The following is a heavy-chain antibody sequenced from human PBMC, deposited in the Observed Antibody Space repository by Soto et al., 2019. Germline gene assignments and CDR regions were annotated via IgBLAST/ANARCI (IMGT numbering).Heavy chain of an antibody. Sequence: PGGSLRLSCAASGFTFSSYSMNWVRQAPGKGLEWVSYISSSSSTIYYADSVKGRFTISRDNAKNSLYLQMNSLRDEDTAVYYCARDLGITIFGVVIITDGFAYWAQGTLVTVSS. V-gene: IGHV3-48*02. CDR3: ARDLGITIFGVVIITDGFAY. J-gene: IGHJ4*02. D-gene: IGHD3-3*01. CDR2: ISSSSSTI. CDR1: GFTFSSYS.